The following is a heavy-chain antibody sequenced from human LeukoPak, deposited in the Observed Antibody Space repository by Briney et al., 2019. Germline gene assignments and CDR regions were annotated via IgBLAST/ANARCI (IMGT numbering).Heavy chain of an antibody. Sequence: SVKVSCKASGYTFTSYDINWVRQAPGQGLEWMGGIIPIFGTANYAQKFQGRVTITADESTSTAYMELSSLRSEDTAVYYCARSAQLYGDSSWFDPWGQGTLVTVSS. CDR2: IIPIFGTA. D-gene: IGHD4-17*01. CDR3: ARSAQLYGDSSWFDP. CDR1: GYTFTSYD. J-gene: IGHJ5*02. V-gene: IGHV1-69*13.